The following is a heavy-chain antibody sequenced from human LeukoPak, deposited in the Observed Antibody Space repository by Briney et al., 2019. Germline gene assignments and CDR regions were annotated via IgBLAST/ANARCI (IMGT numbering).Heavy chain of an antibody. Sequence: SVNVSCKASGGTFSSYAISWVRQAPGQGLEWMGGIIPIFGTANYAQKFQGRVTITADESTSTAYMELSSLRSEDTAVYYCARIEQLGHNWFDPWGQGTLVTVSS. J-gene: IGHJ5*02. D-gene: IGHD6-13*01. CDR1: GGTFSSYA. V-gene: IGHV1-69*13. CDR3: ARIEQLGHNWFDP. CDR2: IIPIFGTA.